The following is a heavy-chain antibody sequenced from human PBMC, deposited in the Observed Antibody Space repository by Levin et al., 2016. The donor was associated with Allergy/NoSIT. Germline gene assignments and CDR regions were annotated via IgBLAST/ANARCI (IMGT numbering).Heavy chain of an antibody. J-gene: IGHJ6*02. D-gene: IGHD3-22*01. CDR3: ARWGSSGYYYYGMDV. Sequence: WVRQAPGQGLEWMGWINPNSGGTNYAQKFQGWVTMTRDTSISTAYMELSRLRSDDTAVYYCARWGSSGYYYYGMDVWGQGTTVTVSS. V-gene: IGHV1-2*04. CDR2: INPNSGGT.